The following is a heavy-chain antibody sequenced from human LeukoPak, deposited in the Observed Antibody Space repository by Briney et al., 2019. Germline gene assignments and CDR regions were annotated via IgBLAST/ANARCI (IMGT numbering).Heavy chain of an antibody. CDR3: ARGVRTTVTTFDY. D-gene: IGHD4-17*01. Sequence: GASVKVSCKASGYTFTSYGISWVRQAPGQGLEWMGGIIPIFGTANYAQKFQGRVTITADESTSTAYMELSSLRSEDTAVYYCARGVRTTVTTFDYWGQGTLVTVSS. CDR2: IIPIFGTA. J-gene: IGHJ4*02. CDR1: GYTFTSYG. V-gene: IGHV1-69*13.